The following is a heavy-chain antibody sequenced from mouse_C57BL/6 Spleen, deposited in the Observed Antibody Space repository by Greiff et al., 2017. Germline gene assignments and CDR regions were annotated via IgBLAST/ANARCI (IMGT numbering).Heavy chain of an antibody. V-gene: IGHV1-64*01. CDR3: ARLGYGSSSYFDY. Sequence: QVQLQQPGAELVKPGASVKLSCKASGYTFTSYWMHWVKQRPGQGLEWIGMIHPNSGSTNYNEKFKSKATLTVDKSSSTAYMQLSSLTSEDSAVYSCARLGYGSSSYFDYWGQGTTLTVSS. CDR1: GYTFTSYW. D-gene: IGHD1-1*01. CDR2: IHPNSGST. J-gene: IGHJ2*01.